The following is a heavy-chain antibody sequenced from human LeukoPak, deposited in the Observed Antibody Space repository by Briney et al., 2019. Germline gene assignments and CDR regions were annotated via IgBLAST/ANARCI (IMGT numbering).Heavy chain of an antibody. V-gene: IGHV4-59*01. CDR1: GGSISSYY. Sequence: SETLSLTCTVSGGSISSYYWSWIRQPPGKGLEWIGYIYYSGSTNYNPSLKSRVTISVDTSKNQFSLKLSSVTAADTAVYYCARAEQQLTHYGMDVWGQGTLVTVSS. CDR3: ARAEQQLTHYGMDV. CDR2: IYYSGST. D-gene: IGHD6-13*01. J-gene: IGHJ6*02.